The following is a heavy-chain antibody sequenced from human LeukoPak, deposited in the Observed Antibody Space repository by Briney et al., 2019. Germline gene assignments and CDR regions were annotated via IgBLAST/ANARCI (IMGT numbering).Heavy chain of an antibody. J-gene: IGHJ5*02. CDR1: GGSFSGYY. V-gene: IGHV4-34*01. CDR2: INHSGST. Sequence: PSETLSLTCALFGGSFSGYYWSWIRQPPGKGLEWIGEINHSGSTNYNPSLKSRVTISIDTSKNQFSLKLSSVTAADTAIYYCARPLHCSSTTCYDWFDPWGQGTLVTVSS. D-gene: IGHD2-2*01. CDR3: ARPLHCSSTTCYDWFDP.